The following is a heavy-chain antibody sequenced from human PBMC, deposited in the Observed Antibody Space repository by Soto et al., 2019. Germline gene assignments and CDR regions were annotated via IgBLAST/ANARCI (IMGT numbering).Heavy chain of an antibody. V-gene: IGHV1-69*13. CDR2: SIRIFSTA. Sequence: ASVKGSCKAYGGTFSSYAISWVRQSPVQGLDWMGGSIRIFSTANYGQKFQGRVTITADESTSTAYMELSSLRSEDTAVYYCARDSPIARMDVWGQGTTVTVSS. D-gene: IGHD6-13*01. CDR1: GGTFSSYA. CDR3: ARDSPIARMDV. J-gene: IGHJ6*02.